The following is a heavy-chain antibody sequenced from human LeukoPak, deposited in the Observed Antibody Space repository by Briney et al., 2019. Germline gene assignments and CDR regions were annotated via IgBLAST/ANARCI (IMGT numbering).Heavy chain of an antibody. D-gene: IGHD5-18*01. CDR3: ARDRGYSYGPSXXXDV. Sequence: PSETLSLTCTVSGGSISSSSYYWGWIRQPPGKGLEWIGSIYYSGSTYYNPSLKSRVTISVDTSKNQFSLKLSSVTAADTAVYYCARDRGYSYGPSXXXDVXXXXXXVTIS. CDR2: IYYSGST. J-gene: IGHJ6*03. V-gene: IGHV4-39*07. CDR1: GGSISSSSYY.